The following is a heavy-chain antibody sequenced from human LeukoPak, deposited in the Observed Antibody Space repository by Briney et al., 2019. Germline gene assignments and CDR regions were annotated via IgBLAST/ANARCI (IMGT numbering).Heavy chain of an antibody. CDR1: GFTFSSYG. Sequence: GGSLRLSCAASGFTFSSYGMHWVSQAPGKGLEWVIFIRYDGSNKYHADSVKGRFTISRDNSKNTMYLQMNSLRVEDTAVYYCAKDRGIVGANYDAFDIWGQGTMVTVSS. CDR2: IRYDGSNK. V-gene: IGHV3-30*02. CDR3: AKDRGIVGANYDAFDI. J-gene: IGHJ3*02. D-gene: IGHD1-26*01.